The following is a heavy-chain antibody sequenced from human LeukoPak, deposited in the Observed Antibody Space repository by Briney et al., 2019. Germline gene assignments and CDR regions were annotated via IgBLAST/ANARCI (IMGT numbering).Heavy chain of an antibody. V-gene: IGHV3-74*01. J-gene: IGHJ4*02. CDR1: GFTFSNYW. Sequence: AGGSLRLSCVASGFTFSNYWMHWVRQAPGKGLVWVSRIKTDGSRTNYADSVKGRFTISRDNSKNSLYLQMNSLRTEDTALYYCAKGAYCSGGSCYSGILWYPPDYWGQGTLVTVSS. D-gene: IGHD2-15*01. CDR3: AKGAYCSGGSCYSGILWYPPDY. CDR2: IKTDGSRT.